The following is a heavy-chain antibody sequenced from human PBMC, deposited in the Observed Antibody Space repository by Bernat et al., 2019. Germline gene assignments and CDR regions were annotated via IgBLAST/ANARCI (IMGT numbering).Heavy chain of an antibody. V-gene: IGHV4-39*01. D-gene: IGHD6-6*01. CDR3: ARYSSSSWSWWFDS. CDR2: IHYSGST. Sequence: QVQLQESGSGLVKPSETLSLTCTVSGGSISSRTYYWGWIRQPTGKGLEWIGSIHYSGSTDYNPSLKSRLTISGDTSKNQFSLKLSSVTAADTAVYYCARYSSSSWSWWFDSWGQGILVTVAS. J-gene: IGHJ5*01. CDR1: GGSISSRTYY.